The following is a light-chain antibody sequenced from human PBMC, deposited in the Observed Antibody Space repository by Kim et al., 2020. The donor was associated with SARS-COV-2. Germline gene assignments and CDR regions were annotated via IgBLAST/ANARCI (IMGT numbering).Light chain of an antibody. J-gene: IGKJ2*01. CDR2: WAS. Sequence: RATSNCKSSQSVLYSSNNQNYLAWYQQKPGQPPKLLIYWASTREYGVPDRFSGSGSGTDFTLTISSLQAEDLAVYYCQQYYSTPYTFGQGTKLEI. CDR3: QQYYSTPYT. V-gene: IGKV4-1*01. CDR1: QSVLYSSNNQNY.